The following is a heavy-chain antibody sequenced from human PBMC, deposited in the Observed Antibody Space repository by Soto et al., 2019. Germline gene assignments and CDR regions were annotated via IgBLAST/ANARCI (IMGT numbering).Heavy chain of an antibody. CDR3: ARDSKRFLEWLFYSCAFDI. CDR1: GFTFSSYG. CDR2: IWYDGSNK. V-gene: IGHV3-33*01. Sequence: QVQLVESGGGVVQPGRSLRLSCAASGFTFSSYGMHWVRQAPGKGLEWVAVIWYDGSNKYYADSVKGRFTISRDNSKNTLYLQMNSLRAEDTAVYYCARDSKRFLEWLFYSCAFDIWGQGTMVTVSS. J-gene: IGHJ3*02. D-gene: IGHD3-3*01.